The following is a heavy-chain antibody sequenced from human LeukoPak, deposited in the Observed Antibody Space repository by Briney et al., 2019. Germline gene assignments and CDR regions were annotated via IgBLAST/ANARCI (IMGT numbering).Heavy chain of an antibody. CDR3: AKCRYRGYESGSYYYYGMDV. J-gene: IGHJ6*02. Sequence: GGSLRLSCAASGFTFSSYAMSWVRQAQGKGLEWVSAISGSGGSTYYADSVKGRFTISRDNSKNTLYLQMNSLRAEDTAVYYCAKCRYRGYESGSYYYYGMDVWGQGTTVTVSS. CDR1: GFTFSSYA. D-gene: IGHD5-12*01. V-gene: IGHV3-23*01. CDR2: ISGSGGST.